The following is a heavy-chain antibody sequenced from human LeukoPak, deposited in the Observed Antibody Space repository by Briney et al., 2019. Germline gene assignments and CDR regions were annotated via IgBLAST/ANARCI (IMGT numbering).Heavy chain of an antibody. CDR3: AKPLYSGSYYKVASFDY. J-gene: IGHJ4*02. CDR2: ISYDGSNK. D-gene: IGHD1-26*01. V-gene: IGHV3-30*18. Sequence: PGGSLRLSCAASGFTFSSYGMHWVRQAPGKGLEWVAVISYDGSNKYYADSVKGRFTISRDNSKNTLYLQMNSLRAEDTAVYYCAKPLYSGSYYKVASFDYSGQGTLVTVSS. CDR1: GFTFSSYG.